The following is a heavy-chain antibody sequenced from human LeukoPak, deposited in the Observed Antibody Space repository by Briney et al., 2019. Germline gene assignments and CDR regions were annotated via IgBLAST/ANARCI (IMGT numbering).Heavy chain of an antibody. V-gene: IGHV1-69*05. CDR3: ARGSAVAAPFDY. J-gene: IGHJ4*02. CDR2: IIPIFGTA. Sequence: SVRVSCKASGGTFSSYAISWVRQAPGQGLEWMGGIIPIFGTANYAQKFQGRVTITTDESTSTAYMELSSLRSEDTAVYYCARGSAVAAPFDYWGQGTLVTVSS. D-gene: IGHD6-19*01. CDR1: GGTFSSYA.